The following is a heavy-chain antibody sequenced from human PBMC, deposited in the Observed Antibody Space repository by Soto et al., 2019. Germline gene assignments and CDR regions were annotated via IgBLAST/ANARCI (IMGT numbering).Heavy chain of an antibody. Sequence: GGSLRLSCVAPGFTFSSFAMSWVRQAPGKGLEWVSTLSGSGGDTYYATSVNGRFTISRDKSKNTLYLQMDRLRVEDTAVYYCAKRGGYDYVWKSYRPDYWGQGTLVTVSS. CDR3: AKRGGYDYVWKSYRPDY. D-gene: IGHD3-16*02. V-gene: IGHV3-23*01. CDR1: GFTFSSFA. J-gene: IGHJ4*02. CDR2: LSGSGGDT.